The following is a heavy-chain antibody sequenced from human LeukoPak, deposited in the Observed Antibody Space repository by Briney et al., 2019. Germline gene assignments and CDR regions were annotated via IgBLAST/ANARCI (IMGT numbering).Heavy chain of an antibody. D-gene: IGHD3-22*01. J-gene: IGHJ3*02. CDR1: GFTFDDYA. CDR2: ISWNSGSI. V-gene: IGHV3-9*01. CDR3: AKDMENSGCYSGLGAFDI. Sequence: GGSLRLSCAASGFTFDDYAMHWVRQAPGKGLEWVSGISWNSGSIGYADSVKGRFTISRDNAKNSLYLQMNSLRAEDTALYYCAKDMENSGCYSGLGAFDIWGQGTMVTVSS.